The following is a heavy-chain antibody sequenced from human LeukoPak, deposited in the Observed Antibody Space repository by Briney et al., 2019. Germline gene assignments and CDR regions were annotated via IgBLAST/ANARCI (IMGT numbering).Heavy chain of an antibody. V-gene: IGHV1-46*01. CDR3: ARILPNTSSNPAAGDAFDI. Sequence: ASVKVSCKASGYTFTTYYMHWVRQAPGQGLEWMGIIKPSGGSANFAQKFQGRVTMTRDTSTSTVYMEVSSLRSEDTAVYYCARILPNTSSNPAAGDAFDIWGQGTMVTVSS. CDR1: GYTFTTYY. CDR2: IKPSGGSA. J-gene: IGHJ3*02. D-gene: IGHD6-13*01.